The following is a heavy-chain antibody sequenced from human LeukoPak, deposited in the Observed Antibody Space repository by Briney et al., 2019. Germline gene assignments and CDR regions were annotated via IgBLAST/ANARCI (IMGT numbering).Heavy chain of an antibody. CDR3: ARDLRVPAATYYYYYYYMDV. CDR2: IYTSGST. V-gene: IGHV4-4*07. D-gene: IGHD2-2*01. CDR1: GGSISSYY. J-gene: IGHJ6*03. Sequence: PSETLSLTCTVSGGSISSYYWSWIRQPAGKGLEWIGRIYTSGSTNYNPSLKSRVTMSVDTSKNQFSLKLSSVTAADTAVYYCARDLRVPAATYYYYYYYMDVWGKRTTVTVSS.